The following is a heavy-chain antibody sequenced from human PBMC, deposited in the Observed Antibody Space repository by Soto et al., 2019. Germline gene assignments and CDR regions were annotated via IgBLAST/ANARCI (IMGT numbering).Heavy chain of an antibody. Sequence: QVQLVQSGAEVKKPGASVKVSCKASGYTFTSYGISWVRQAPGQGLEWMGWISAYNGNTNYAQKLQGRVTMTTDTSTSTAYMELRSLRSDDTAAYYCARDDLGYCSSTSCPNWFDPWGQGTLVTVSS. D-gene: IGHD2-2*01. CDR1: GYTFTSYG. CDR2: ISAYNGNT. J-gene: IGHJ5*02. V-gene: IGHV1-18*04. CDR3: ARDDLGYCSSTSCPNWFDP.